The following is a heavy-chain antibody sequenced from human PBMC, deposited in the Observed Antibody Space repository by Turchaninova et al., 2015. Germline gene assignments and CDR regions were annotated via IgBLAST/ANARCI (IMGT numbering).Heavy chain of an antibody. CDR2: IYYNGGT. CDR3: ASEMVTSLNFDF. CDR1: GDSIRDSY. Sequence: QVQLQESGPGLVKPSETLSLTCTVSGDSIRDSYWSWIRQPPGQWLGWIGYIYYNGGTNYNPSLKSRVTRSQDTSKNQFSVKLSSVTAADTAVYYCASEMVTSLNFDFWGQGTLVTVSS. D-gene: IGHD2-21*02. J-gene: IGHJ4*02. V-gene: IGHV4-59*08.